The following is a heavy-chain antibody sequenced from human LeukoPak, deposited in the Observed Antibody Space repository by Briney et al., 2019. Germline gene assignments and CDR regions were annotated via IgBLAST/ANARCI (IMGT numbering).Heavy chain of an antibody. CDR1: GGTFSSYA. D-gene: IGHD4-23*01. J-gene: IGHJ4*01. CDR3: ATPMGAYGGNSPFDY. Sequence: SVKVSCKASGGTFSSYAISWVRQAPGQGLEWMGRIIPIFGTANYAQKFQGRVTITTDESTSTAYTELSSLRAEDTAVYYCATPMGAYGGNSPFDYWGQGTLVTVSS. CDR2: IIPIFGTA. V-gene: IGHV1-69*05.